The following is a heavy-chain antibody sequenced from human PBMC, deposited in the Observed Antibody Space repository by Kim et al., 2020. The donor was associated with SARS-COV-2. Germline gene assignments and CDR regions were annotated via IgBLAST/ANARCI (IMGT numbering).Heavy chain of an antibody. V-gene: IGHV3-33*01. Sequence: AGSLRLSCAASGFSFSSYGMHWVRQAPGKGLEWVAYISYDGSDKFYADSVKGRVTLSRDNSKNTLYLQTSSLRADDTAVFYCARGPVDPKDGWYFDLWGR. D-gene: IGHD5-12*01. CDR1: GFSFSSYG. J-gene: IGHJ2*01. CDR2: ISYDGSDK. CDR3: ARGPVDPKDGWYFDL.